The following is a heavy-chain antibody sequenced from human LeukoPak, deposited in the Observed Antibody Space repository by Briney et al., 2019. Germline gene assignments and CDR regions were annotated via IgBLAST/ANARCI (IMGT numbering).Heavy chain of an antibody. J-gene: IGHJ4*02. Sequence: PSQTLSLTCTVSGGSISSGSYYWSWIRQPAGKGREWIGRIYTSGSTNYNPSLKSRVTISVDTSKNQFSLKLSSVTAADTAVYYCARARAFRGYCSGGSCYYFDYWGQGTLVTVSS. D-gene: IGHD2-15*01. CDR3: ARARAFRGYCSGGSCYYFDY. CDR1: GGSISSGSYY. CDR2: IYTSGST. V-gene: IGHV4-61*02.